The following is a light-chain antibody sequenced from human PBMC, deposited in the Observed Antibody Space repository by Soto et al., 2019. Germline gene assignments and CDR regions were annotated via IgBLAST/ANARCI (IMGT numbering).Light chain of an antibody. Sequence: DIQMTQSPSSRFASVGDRVTITCRASQDISDFLNWYQQKPGKAPKHLIYDASNLQTGVPSRFSGRGSGTDCTFTIISLQPVDRGTYYCQQYDDLPITFGQGTRLEIK. CDR1: QDISDF. J-gene: IGKJ5*01. CDR3: QQYDDLPIT. V-gene: IGKV1-33*01. CDR2: DAS.